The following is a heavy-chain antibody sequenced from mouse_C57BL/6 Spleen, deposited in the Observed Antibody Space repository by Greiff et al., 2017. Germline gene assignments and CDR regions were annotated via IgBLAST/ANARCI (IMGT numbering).Heavy chain of an antibody. CDR2: IYPGDGDT. D-gene: IGHD1-1*01. J-gene: IGHJ2*01. Sequence: QVQLQQSGPELVKPGASVKISCKASGYAFSSSWMNWVKRRPGKGLEWIGRIYPGDGDTNYNGKFKGKATLTADKSSSTAYMQLSSLTSEDSAVYFCTRERYYYNFVYWGKGTTLTVSS. CDR3: TRERYYYNFVY. V-gene: IGHV1-82*01. CDR1: GYAFSSSW.